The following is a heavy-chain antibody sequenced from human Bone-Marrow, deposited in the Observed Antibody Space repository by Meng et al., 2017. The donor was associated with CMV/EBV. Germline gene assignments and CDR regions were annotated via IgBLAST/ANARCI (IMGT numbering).Heavy chain of an antibody. CDR3: ARLDYDFWSGESPPGAFDI. J-gene: IGHJ3*02. Sequence: ASVKVSCKASGYTFTGYYMHWVRQAPGQGLEWMGWINPNSGGTNYAQKFQGRVTMTRDTSISTAYMELSRLRSDDTAVYYCARLDYDFWSGESPPGAFDIWGQGTMVTVSS. CDR2: INPNSGGT. V-gene: IGHV1-2*02. CDR1: GYTFTGYY. D-gene: IGHD3-3*01.